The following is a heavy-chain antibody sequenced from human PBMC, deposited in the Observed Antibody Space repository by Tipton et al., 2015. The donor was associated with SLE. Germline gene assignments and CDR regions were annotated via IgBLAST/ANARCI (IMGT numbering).Heavy chain of an antibody. CDR3: ARDRTVTHDAFDI. J-gene: IGHJ3*02. V-gene: IGHV4-59*01. Sequence: TLSLTCTVSGGSISSYSWSWIRQPPGKGLEWIGYIYYSGSTNYNPSLQSRVTISVDTSKNQFSLKLSSVTAADTAVYYCARDRTVTHDAFDIWGQGTMVTVSS. CDR1: GGSISSYS. CDR2: IYYSGST. D-gene: IGHD4-17*01.